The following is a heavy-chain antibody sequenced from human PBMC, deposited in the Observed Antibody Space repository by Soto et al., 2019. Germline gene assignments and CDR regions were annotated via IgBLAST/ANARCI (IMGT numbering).Heavy chain of an antibody. V-gene: IGHV4-4*02. CDR3: ARFPFRDNFDYYGMVV. D-gene: IGHD1-20*01. CDR1: GGSISSNHW. J-gene: IGHJ6*02. CDR2: IYHSGST. Sequence: QVQLRESGPGLVKPSGTLSLTCAVSGGSISSNHWWNWVRQSPGKGLEWIGEIYHSGSTNDNLSLKRRITMSVDKSKNHFSLRLNSVTAADTATYFCARFPFRDNFDYYGMVVWGQGTTVTVSS.